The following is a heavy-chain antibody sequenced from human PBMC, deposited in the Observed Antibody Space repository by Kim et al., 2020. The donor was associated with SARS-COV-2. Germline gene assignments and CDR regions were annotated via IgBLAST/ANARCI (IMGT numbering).Heavy chain of an antibody. J-gene: IGHJ4*02. D-gene: IGHD4-17*01. CDR2: ISYDGSNK. V-gene: IGHV3-30*18. Sequence: GGSLRLSCAASGFTFSSYGMHWVRQAPGKGLEWVAVISYDGSNKYYADSVKGRFTISRDNSKNTLYLQMNSLRAEDTAVYYCAKEGEGYGDQTYYFDYWGQGTLVTVSS. CDR3: AKEGEGYGDQTYYFDY. CDR1: GFTFSSYG.